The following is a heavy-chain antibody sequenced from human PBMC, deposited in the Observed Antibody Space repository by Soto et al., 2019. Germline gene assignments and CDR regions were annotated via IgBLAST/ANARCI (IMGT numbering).Heavy chain of an antibody. CDR2: IYWDDDK. CDR3: AHVPGSRQLLYSYYDSSDV. CDR1: GFSLTTRGVG. Sequence: QITLKESGTTLVKPTQTLTLTCTFSGFSLTTRGVGVGWMRQPPGKALEWLALIYWDDDKRYSPTLKSRLTNTKDPSKNTLILTLTHMDPVDTATYYCAHVPGSRQLLYSYYDSSDVWDKGATVAVS. V-gene: IGHV2-5*02. J-gene: IGHJ6*03. D-gene: IGHD3-10*01.